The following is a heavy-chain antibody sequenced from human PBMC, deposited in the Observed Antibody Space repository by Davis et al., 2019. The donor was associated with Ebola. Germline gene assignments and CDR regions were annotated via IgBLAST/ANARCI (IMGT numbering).Heavy chain of an antibody. CDR3: AKEFYTGALYDY. CDR2: VSGSGDNT. CDR1: GFTFSNYA. J-gene: IGHJ4*02. Sequence: GESLKISCAASGFTFSNYAMSWVRQAPGKGLEWVSAVSGSGDNTYYADSVRGRFTISRDNSENTLYLQMNSRRVEDSAIYYCAKEFYTGALYDYWGQGALVTVSS. V-gene: IGHV3-23*01. D-gene: IGHD7-27*01.